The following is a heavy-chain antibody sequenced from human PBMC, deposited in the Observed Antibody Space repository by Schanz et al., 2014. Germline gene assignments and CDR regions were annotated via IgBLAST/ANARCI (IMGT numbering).Heavy chain of an antibody. Sequence: VQLVESGGGLIQPGGSLRLSCAVSGFTVNTNYMSWVRQAPGKGLEWISSMYINSGSTQYADSVKGRFTVSRDNAKSTLFLQMDSLRPEDTAIYYCAKEWSPSFWGQGTLVTVSS. CDR3: AKEWSPSF. J-gene: IGHJ4*02. CDR2: MYINSGST. CDR1: GFTVNTNY. D-gene: IGHD1-26*01. V-gene: IGHV3-66*03.